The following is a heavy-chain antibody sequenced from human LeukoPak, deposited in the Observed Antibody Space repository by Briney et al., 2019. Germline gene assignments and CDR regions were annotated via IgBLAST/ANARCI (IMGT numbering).Heavy chain of an antibody. CDR3: ARRVDGYSLFDY. CDR1: GGSISSYY. D-gene: IGHD5-24*01. J-gene: IGHJ4*02. CDR2: IYYSGST. V-gene: IGHV4-59*08. Sequence: PSETLSLTCTVSGGSISSYYWSWIRQPPGKGLEWIGYIYYSGSTNYNPSLKSRVTISVDTSKNQFSLKLSSVTAADTAVYYCARRVDGYSLFDYWGQGTLVTVSS.